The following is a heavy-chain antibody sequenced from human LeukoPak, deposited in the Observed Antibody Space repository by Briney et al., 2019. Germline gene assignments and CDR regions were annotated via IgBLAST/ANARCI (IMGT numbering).Heavy chain of an antibody. CDR1: EGTFSSYA. CDR2: IIPIFGTA. Sequence: SVKVSCKASEGTFSSYAISWVRQAPGQGLEWMGGIIPIFGTANYAQKFQGRVTITTDESTSTAYMELSSLRSDDTAVYYCARGRVGATLGYWGQGTLVTVSS. V-gene: IGHV1-69*05. CDR3: ARGRVGATLGY. D-gene: IGHD1-26*01. J-gene: IGHJ4*02.